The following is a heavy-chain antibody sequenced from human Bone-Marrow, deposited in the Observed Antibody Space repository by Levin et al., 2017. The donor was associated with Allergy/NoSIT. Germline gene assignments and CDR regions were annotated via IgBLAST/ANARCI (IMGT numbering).Heavy chain of an antibody. CDR1: GFTFGDYY. V-gene: IGHV3-72*01. J-gene: IGHJ6*02. CDR2: SRNKPHSFST. Sequence: GGSLRLSCAASGFTFGDYYMDWVRQAPGKGLEWIGRSRNKPHSFSTEHAASVRGRFTVSRDNSRNLLFLQMNSLKIEDTAVYYCSRGASGGGGANYFGFDAWGQGTTVTVSS. CDR3: SRGASGGGGANYFGFDA. D-gene: IGHD4/OR15-4a*01.